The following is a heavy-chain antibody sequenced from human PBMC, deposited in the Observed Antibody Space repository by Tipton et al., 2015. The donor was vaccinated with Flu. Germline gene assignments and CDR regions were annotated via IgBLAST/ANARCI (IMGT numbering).Heavy chain of an antibody. D-gene: IGHD3-9*01. CDR1: GGSISGYY. CDR2: VSHSGST. V-gene: IGHV4-59*12. J-gene: IGHJ5*02. Sequence: LRLSCSVSGGSISGYYWSWIRQPPGKGLEWIGSVSHSGSTSYNPSLKSRIVMSIDTSKSQFSLTLRSVTAADTAVYYCARDRYDILTGSFSWFDPWGQGTLVTVSS. CDR3: ARDRYDILTGSFSWFDP.